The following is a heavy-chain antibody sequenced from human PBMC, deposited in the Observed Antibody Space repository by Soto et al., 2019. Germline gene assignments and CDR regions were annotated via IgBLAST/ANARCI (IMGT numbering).Heavy chain of an antibody. CDR1: GCTFDDYA. Sequence: EVQLVESGGGLVQPGRSLRLSCAASGCTFDDYAMHWVRQAPGKGLEWGSGISWNSGSIGYADSVKGRFTISRDNAKNSLYMQMNSLRAEDTALYYCAKEIAVTTSSYYYYYMDVWGKGTTVTVSS. V-gene: IGHV3-9*01. CDR2: ISWNSGSI. J-gene: IGHJ6*03. CDR3: AKEIAVTTSSYYYYYMDV. D-gene: IGHD4-17*01.